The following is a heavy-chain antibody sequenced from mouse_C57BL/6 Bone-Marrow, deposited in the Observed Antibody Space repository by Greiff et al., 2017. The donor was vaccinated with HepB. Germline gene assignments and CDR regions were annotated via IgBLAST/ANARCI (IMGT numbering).Heavy chain of an antibody. J-gene: IGHJ4*01. V-gene: IGHV6-3*01. CDR3: TVSITTVVAHMDY. CDR2: IRLKSDNYAT. D-gene: IGHD1-1*01. Sequence: EVKLEESGGGLVQPGGSMKLSCVASGFTFSNYWMNWVRQSPEKGLEWVAQIRLKSDNYATHYAESVKGRFTISRDDSKSSVYLQMNNLRAEDTGIYYCTVSITTVVAHMDYWGQGTSVTVSS. CDR1: GFTFSNYW.